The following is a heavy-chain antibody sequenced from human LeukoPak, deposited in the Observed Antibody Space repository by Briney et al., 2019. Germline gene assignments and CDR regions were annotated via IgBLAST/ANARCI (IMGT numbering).Heavy chain of an antibody. CDR3: AKDAVPAASRDYYYMDV. CDR2: ISGSGGST. V-gene: IGHV3-23*01. Sequence: GGTLRLSCAASGFTFSSYGMSWVRQAPGKGLEWVSAISGSGGSTYYADSVKGRFTISRDNSKNTLYLQMNSLRAEDTAVYYCAKDAVPAASRDYYYMDVWGKGTTVTISS. D-gene: IGHD2-2*01. J-gene: IGHJ6*03. CDR1: GFTFSSYG.